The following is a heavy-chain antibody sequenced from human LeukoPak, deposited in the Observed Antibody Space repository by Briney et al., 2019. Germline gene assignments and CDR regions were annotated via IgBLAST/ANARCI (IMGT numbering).Heavy chain of an antibody. Sequence: EASMKVSCKASGYTFINYGFSWVRQAPGQGLEWMGWISAYNGNTNYLQKFQGRVTITTDTSTNTVYMELRSLRSDDTAVYYCARVSTNSRVAGYDPQWYFDLWGRGTPVTVSP. CDR2: ISAYNGNT. CDR3: ARVSTNSRVAGYDPQWYFDL. J-gene: IGHJ2*01. CDR1: GYTFINYG. D-gene: IGHD5-12*01. V-gene: IGHV1-18*04.